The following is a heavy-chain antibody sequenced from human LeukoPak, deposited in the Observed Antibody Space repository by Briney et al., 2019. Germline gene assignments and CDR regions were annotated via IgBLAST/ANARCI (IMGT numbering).Heavy chain of an antibody. CDR3: AKDSWGSSWSEIDY. CDR2: ISWNSGSI. J-gene: IGHJ4*02. Sequence: GGSLRLSCAASGFTFDDYAMHWVRQAPGKGLEWVSGISWNSGSIGYADSVKGRFTISRDNAKNSLYLQMNSLRAEDTALYYCAKDSWGSSWSEIDYWGQGTLVTVSS. D-gene: IGHD6-13*01. V-gene: IGHV3-9*01. CDR1: GFTFDDYA.